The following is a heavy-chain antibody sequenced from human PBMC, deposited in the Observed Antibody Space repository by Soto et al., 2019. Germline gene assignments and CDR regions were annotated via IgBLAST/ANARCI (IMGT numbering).Heavy chain of an antibody. Sequence: PGGSLRLSCAASGFTFSSYGMHWVRQAPGKGLEWVAVISYDGSNKYYADSVKGRFTISRDNSKNTLYLQMNSLRAEDTAVCYCAKDHGGAFDIWGQGTMVTVSS. J-gene: IGHJ3*02. D-gene: IGHD3-10*01. CDR3: AKDHGGAFDI. CDR1: GFTFSSYG. V-gene: IGHV3-30*18. CDR2: ISYDGSNK.